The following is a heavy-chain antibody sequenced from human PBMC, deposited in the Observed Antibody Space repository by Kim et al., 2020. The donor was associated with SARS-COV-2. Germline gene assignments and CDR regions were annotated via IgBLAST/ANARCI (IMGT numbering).Heavy chain of an antibody. D-gene: IGHD6-19*01. CDR2: INPNSGGT. CDR1: GYTFTGYY. V-gene: IGHV1-2*06. Sequence: ASVKVSCKASGYTFTGYYMHWVRQAPGQGLEWMGRINPNSGGTNYAQKFQGRVTMTRDTSISTAYMELSRLRSDDTAVYYCARPPFYSSGWRQYFQHWGQGTLVTVSS. CDR3: ARPPFYSSGWRQYFQH. J-gene: IGHJ1*01.